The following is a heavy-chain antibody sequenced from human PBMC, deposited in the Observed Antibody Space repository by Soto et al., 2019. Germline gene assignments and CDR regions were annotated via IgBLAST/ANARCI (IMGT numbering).Heavy chain of an antibody. CDR1: GYTFTSYT. J-gene: IGHJ5*02. V-gene: IGHV1-69*02. CDR2: IIPILGIA. D-gene: IGHD2-15*01. Sequence: SVKVSCTASGYTFTSYTISWVRQAPGQGLEWMGRIIPILGIANYAQKFQGRVTITADKSTSTAYMELSSLRSEDTAVYYCASLRHGCSGGSCYWFDPWGQGTLVTVSS. CDR3: ASLRHGCSGGSCYWFDP.